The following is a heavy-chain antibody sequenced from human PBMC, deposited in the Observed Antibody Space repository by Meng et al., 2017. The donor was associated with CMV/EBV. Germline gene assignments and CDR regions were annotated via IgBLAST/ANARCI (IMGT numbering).Heavy chain of an antibody. CDR2: IYPGDSDT. V-gene: IGHV5-51*01. CDR1: GYSFTSYW. D-gene: IGHD5-18*01. Sequence: GESLKISCKGSGYSFTSYWIGWVRQMPGKGLEWMGIIYPGDSDTRYSPSFQGQVTIPADKSISTAYLQWSSLKASDTAMYYCARRGGTAIRSYYYYYGMDVWGQGTTVTVSS. CDR3: ARRGGTAIRSYYYYYGMDV. J-gene: IGHJ6*02.